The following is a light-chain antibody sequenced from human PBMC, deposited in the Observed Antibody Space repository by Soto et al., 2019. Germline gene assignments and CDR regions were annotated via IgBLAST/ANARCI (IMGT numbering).Light chain of an antibody. CDR2: SAS. CDR1: QRVGIN. V-gene: IGKV3-15*01. J-gene: IGKJ1*01. Sequence: EIVMTQSPATLSVSPGETATLSCRASQRVGINLAWYQQKPGQAPRLLIYSASTRASGVPSRFSGSGSGTEFTLTISSLQPDDFATYYCQHYNSYSEAFGQGTKVDIK. CDR3: QHYNSYSEA.